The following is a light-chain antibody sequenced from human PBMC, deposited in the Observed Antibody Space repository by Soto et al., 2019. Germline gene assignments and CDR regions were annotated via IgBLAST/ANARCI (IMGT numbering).Light chain of an antibody. V-gene: IGLV2-14*01. CDR3: SPRRDSCIIFP. CDR2: EVT. J-gene: IGLJ1*01. CDR1: SSEVGGYNY. Sequence: QSVLTQPASVSGSPGRSITISCTGTSSEVGGYNYVSWYRHHPGKVPKLLIYEVTNRPSGVSDRFSGSKSGNTASLTTSGLKAEEEADYYCSPRRDSCIIFPFGTATKVT.